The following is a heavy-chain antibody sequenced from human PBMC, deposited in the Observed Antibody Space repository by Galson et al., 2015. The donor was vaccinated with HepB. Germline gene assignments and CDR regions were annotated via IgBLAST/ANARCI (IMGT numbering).Heavy chain of an antibody. Sequence: QVQLQESGPGLVKPSETLSLTCPVYGGSFSGYYWSWLRQPPAKGLEWIGEFTHSRSTSYKPSLESRLTISVATSKNQFSLKLTSVTAADTAVYYCARGRGVSRSSYYFYFDYWGQGSLVTVSA. D-gene: IGHD3-22*01. CDR1: GGSFSGYY. CDR2: FTHSRST. CDR3: ARGRGVSRSSYYFYFDY. V-gene: IGHV4-34*10. J-gene: IGHJ4*02.